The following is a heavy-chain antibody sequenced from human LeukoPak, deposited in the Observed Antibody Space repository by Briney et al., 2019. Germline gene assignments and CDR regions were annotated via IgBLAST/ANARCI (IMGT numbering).Heavy chain of an antibody. CDR3: GKTTTGYSSGRYPGWPVDY. D-gene: IGHD6-19*01. J-gene: IGHJ4*02. CDR1: GFTFNSYA. V-gene: IGHV3-23*01. CDR2: ILGSGGSA. Sequence: GGSLRLSCAASGFTFNSYAMYWVRQAPGKGLEWVSGILGSGGSAHYADSVKGRFTISRDNSKNTVYLQMDSLRVEDTAVYYCGKTTTGYSSGRYPGWPVDYWGQGTLVTVSS.